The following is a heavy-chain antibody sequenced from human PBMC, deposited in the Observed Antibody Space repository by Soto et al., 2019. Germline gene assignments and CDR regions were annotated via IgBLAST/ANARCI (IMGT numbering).Heavy chain of an antibody. CDR3: QLFDYDSSGSIRS. V-gene: IGHV3-49*04. CDR1: GFGFGDAG. J-gene: IGHJ4*02. CDR2: VRSKTYDGRT. D-gene: IGHD3-22*01. Sequence: GGSLRLSXTASGFGFGDAGVSWVRQAPGKGLEWLGFVRSKTYDGRTEYAPSVKGRFIISRDDSENIAYLQMSSLTPEDTAMYYCQLFDYDSSGSIRSWGQGTLVTAPQ.